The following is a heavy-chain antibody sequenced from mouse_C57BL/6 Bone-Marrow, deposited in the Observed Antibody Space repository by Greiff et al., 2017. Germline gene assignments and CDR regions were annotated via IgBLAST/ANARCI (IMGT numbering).Heavy chain of an antibody. J-gene: IGHJ4*01. CDR1: GFSLTSYG. CDR3: ARDYDSNIYAMDY. Sequence: VKLVESGPGLVQPSPSLSITCTVSGFSLTSYGVHWVRQSPGQGLEWLGVIWSGGSTDYNAALISRLSISKDNSTSQVFFKMNSLQADDTAIYYCARDYDSNIYAMDYWGQGTSVTVSS. CDR2: IWSGGST. D-gene: IGHD2-5*01. V-gene: IGHV2-2*01.